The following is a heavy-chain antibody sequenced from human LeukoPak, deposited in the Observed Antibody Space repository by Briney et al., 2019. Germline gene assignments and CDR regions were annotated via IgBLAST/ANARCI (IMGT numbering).Heavy chain of an antibody. CDR2: ISGSGGST. J-gene: IGHJ6*02. Sequence: RPGGSLRLSCAASGFTFSSYSMTWVRQAPGKGLEWVSAISGSGGSTYYADSVKGRFTISRDNSKNTLYLQMNSLRAEDTAVYYCASPGAAAANGMDVWGQGTTVTVSS. V-gene: IGHV3-23*01. D-gene: IGHD6-13*01. CDR3: ASPGAAAANGMDV. CDR1: GFTFSSYS.